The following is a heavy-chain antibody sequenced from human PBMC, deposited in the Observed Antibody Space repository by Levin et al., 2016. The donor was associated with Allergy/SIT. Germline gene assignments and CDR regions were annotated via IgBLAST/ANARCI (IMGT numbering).Heavy chain of an antibody. CDR3: ARGRRLNYYDSSGYSPSYYFDY. CDR2: INHSGST. V-gene: IGHV4-34*01. CDR1: GGSFSGYY. Sequence: SETLSLTCAVYGGSFSGYYWSWIRQPPGKGLEWIGEINHSGSTNYNPSLKSRVTISVDTSKNQFSLKLSSVTAADTAVYYCARGRRLNYYDSSGYSPSYYFDYWGQGTLVTVSS. J-gene: IGHJ4*02. D-gene: IGHD3-22*01.